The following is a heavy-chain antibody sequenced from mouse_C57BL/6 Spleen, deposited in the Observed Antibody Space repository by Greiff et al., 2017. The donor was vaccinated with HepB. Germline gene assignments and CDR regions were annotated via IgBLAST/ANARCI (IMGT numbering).Heavy chain of an antibody. CDR2: IDPSDSET. V-gene: IGHV1-52*01. CDR3: ARRDSSGYVPFDY. Sequence: QVQLQQSGAELVRPGSSVKLSCKASGYTFTSYWMHWVKQRPIQGLEWIGNIDPSDSETHYNQKFKDKATLTVDKSSSTAYMQLSSLTSEDSAVYYCARRDSSGYVPFDYWGQGTTLTVSS. CDR1: GYTFTSYW. D-gene: IGHD3-2*02. J-gene: IGHJ2*01.